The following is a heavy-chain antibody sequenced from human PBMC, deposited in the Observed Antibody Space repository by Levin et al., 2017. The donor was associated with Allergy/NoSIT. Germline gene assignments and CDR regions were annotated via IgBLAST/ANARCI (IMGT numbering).Heavy chain of an antibody. CDR2: ISVSDGST. CDR1: GFTFSSYA. D-gene: IGHD2-15*01. V-gene: IGHV3-23*01. J-gene: IGHJ4*02. CDR3: AKGRGHCSGGSCYSDY. Sequence: GESLKISCAASGFTFSSYAMSWVRQAPGKGLEWVSTISVSDGSTYYADSVKGRFTISRDSSKNTLYLQMNSLRAEDTAVYYCAKGRGHCSGGSCYSDYWGQGTLVTVSS.